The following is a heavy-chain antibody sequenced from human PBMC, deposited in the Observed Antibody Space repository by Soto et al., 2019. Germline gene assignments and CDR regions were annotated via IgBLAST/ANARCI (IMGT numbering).Heavy chain of an antibody. CDR1: GFTFSTYS. D-gene: IGHD2-15*01. Sequence: EVQLVESGGGLVQPGGSLRLSCAASGFTFSTYSLTWVRQAPGKGLEWVSYISGRSSAIYYADSVKGRFTISRDNAKNSLYLQMNSLRDEDTAVYYCARCASGGYYNYYDMDVWGQGTTVTVSS. V-gene: IGHV3-48*02. CDR3: ARCASGGYYNYYDMDV. CDR2: ISGRSSAI. J-gene: IGHJ6*02.